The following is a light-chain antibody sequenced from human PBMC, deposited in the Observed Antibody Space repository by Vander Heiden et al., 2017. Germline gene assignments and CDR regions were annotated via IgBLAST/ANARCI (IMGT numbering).Light chain of an antibody. CDR1: QDSNTF. Sequence: DIQMTQSPSSLSASVGDRVTLTCQASQDSNTFLNWYQQRPGKAPELLIYGASNLETGVPSRFSGSGSGTDFTFTISSLQPEDGATYYCQQYNKLPFTFGQGTKLEIK. CDR2: GAS. J-gene: IGKJ2*01. CDR3: QQYNKLPFT. V-gene: IGKV1-33*01.